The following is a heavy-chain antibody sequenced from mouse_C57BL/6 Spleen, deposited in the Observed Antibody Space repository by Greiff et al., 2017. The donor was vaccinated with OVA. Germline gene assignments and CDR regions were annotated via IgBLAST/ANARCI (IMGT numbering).Heavy chain of an antibody. CDR1: GYTFTSYW. CDR2: IHPNSGST. D-gene: IGHD2-12*01. J-gene: IGHJ3*01. CDR3: ARQDDAWFAY. V-gene: IGHV1-64*01. Sequence: QVQLKQPGAELVKPGASVKLSCKASGYTFTSYWMHWVKQRPGQGLEWIGMIHPNSGSTNYNEKFKSKATLTVDKSSSTAYMQLSSLTSEDSAVYYCARQDDAWFAYWGQGTLVTVSA.